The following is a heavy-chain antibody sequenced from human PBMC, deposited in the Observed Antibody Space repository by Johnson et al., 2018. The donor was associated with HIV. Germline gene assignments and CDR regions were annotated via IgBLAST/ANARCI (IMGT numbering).Heavy chain of an antibody. V-gene: IGHV3-20*04. CDR1: GFTFDDFG. Sequence: VQLVESGGGVVRPGGSLRLSCVASGFTFDDFGMGWVRHAPGKGLEWVSVIYSGGSTYYADSVKGRFTISRDNAKNSLYLHMNSLRAEDTAVYYCARACRDGYTCDAFDIWGQGTMVTVSS. CDR3: ARACRDGYTCDAFDI. J-gene: IGHJ3*02. D-gene: IGHD5-24*01. CDR2: IYSGGST.